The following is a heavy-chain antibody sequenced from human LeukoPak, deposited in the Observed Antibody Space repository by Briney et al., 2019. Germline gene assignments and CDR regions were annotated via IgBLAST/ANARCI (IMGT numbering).Heavy chain of an antibody. J-gene: IGHJ6*02. D-gene: IGHD3-9*01. CDR1: EYSFTSYW. Sequence: GESLKISCKGSEYSFTSYWISWVRQMPGKGPEWMGIIHPGDSNTRYSLSFQGQVTISADKSISTAYLQWSSLKASDTAMYYCARQPPGRYAMGVWGQGTMVTVSS. CDR2: IHPGDSNT. CDR3: ARQPPGRYAMGV. V-gene: IGHV5-51*01.